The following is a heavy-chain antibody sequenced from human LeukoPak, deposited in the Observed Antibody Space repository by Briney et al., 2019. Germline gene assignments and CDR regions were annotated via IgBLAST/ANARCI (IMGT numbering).Heavy chain of an antibody. CDR2: IWYDGSNK. CDR1: GFTFSSYG. Sequence: PGGSLRLSRAASGFTFSSYGMHWVRQAPGKGLEWVAVIWYDGSNKYYADSVKGRFTISRDNSKNTLYLQMNSLRAEDTAVYYCARERRIQLWFFGMDVWGQGTTVTVSS. CDR3: ARERRIQLWFFGMDV. J-gene: IGHJ6*02. D-gene: IGHD5-18*01. V-gene: IGHV3-33*01.